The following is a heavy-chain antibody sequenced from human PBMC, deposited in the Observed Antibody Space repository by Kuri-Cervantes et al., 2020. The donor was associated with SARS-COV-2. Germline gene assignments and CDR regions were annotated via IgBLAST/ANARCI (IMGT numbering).Heavy chain of an antibody. CDR3: ARGRDKRYSSGSYYYYGMDV. CDR2: IDPSDSYT. Sequence: GGSLRLSCKGSGYSFTSYWISWVRQMPGKGLEWMGRIDPSDSYTNYSPSFQGHVTISADKSISTAYLQWSSLKASDTAMYYCARGRDKRYSSGSYYYYGMDVWGQGTTVTVSS. J-gene: IGHJ6*02. CDR1: GYSFTSYW. V-gene: IGHV5-10-1*01. D-gene: IGHD6-19*01.